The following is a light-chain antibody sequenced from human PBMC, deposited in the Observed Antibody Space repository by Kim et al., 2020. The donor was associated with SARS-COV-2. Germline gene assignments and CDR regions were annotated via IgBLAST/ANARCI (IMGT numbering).Light chain of an antibody. V-gene: IGKV3-11*01. CDR1: QSVSSSN. Sequence: LAPGERATLSCRASQSVSSSNLIWYQQKSGQAPRLLIYAASNRATGIPARFSGSGSGTDFTLTISSLEPEDFAVYYCQQRNNWPLTFGGGTKLEI. J-gene: IGKJ4*01. CDR2: AAS. CDR3: QQRNNWPLT.